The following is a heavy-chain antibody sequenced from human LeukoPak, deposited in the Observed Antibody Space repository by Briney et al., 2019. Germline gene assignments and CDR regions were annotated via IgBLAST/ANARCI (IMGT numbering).Heavy chain of an antibody. CDR1: GGSFSYYY. D-gene: IGHD4-17*01. J-gene: IGHJ4*02. V-gene: IGHV4-34*01. CDR3: ANPARDFADSGAITW. CDR2: INHSGIT. Sequence: SETLSLTCAVYGGSFSYYYWSWIRQPPGKGLEWIGEINHSGITNYNPSLKSRVTISADTSRNQFSLKLTSVTAADTAVYYCANPARDFADSGAITWWGQGTLVTVSS.